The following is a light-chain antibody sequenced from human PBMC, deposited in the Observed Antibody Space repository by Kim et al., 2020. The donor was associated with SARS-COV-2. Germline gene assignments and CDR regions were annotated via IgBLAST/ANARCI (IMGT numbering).Light chain of an antibody. CDR3: WSYAGSSVV. J-gene: IGLJ2*01. CDR1: SSDVGGYNY. CDR2: DVS. V-gene: IGLV2-11*01. Sequence: PGQSVTISCTGTSSDVGGYNYVSWYQQHPGKAPKLMIYDVSKRPSGVPDRFSGSKSGNTASLTVSGLQAEDVADYYCWSYAGSSVVFGRGTQLTVL.